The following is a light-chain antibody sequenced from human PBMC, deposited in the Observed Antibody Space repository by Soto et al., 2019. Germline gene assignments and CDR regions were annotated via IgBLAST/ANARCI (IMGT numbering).Light chain of an antibody. CDR2: GAS. Sequence: EVVLTQSPGTLSLSSGERATLSCRAGQSVSSNYLAWYQQKPGQAPRLLIYGASTRASGIPDRFSGSGSGTDFTLTISRLEPEDSAVYYCQQYGSSPTWTFGQGTKVDTK. CDR3: QQYGSSPTWT. V-gene: IGKV3-20*01. CDR1: QSVSSNY. J-gene: IGKJ1*01.